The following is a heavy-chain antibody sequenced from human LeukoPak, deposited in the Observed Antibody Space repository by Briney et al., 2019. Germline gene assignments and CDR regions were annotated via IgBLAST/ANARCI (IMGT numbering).Heavy chain of an antibody. D-gene: IGHD3-16*01. Sequence: GGSLRLSCAASGFTFSSYAMSWVRQAPGKGLEWVSAISGSGGSTYYADSVKGRFTISRDNAGKSLYLQMNSLRPEDTALYYCAKEIRAGDSPLDYWGQGTLVTVSS. CDR2: ISGSGGST. V-gene: IGHV3-23*01. J-gene: IGHJ4*02. CDR1: GFTFSSYA. CDR3: AKEIRAGDSPLDY.